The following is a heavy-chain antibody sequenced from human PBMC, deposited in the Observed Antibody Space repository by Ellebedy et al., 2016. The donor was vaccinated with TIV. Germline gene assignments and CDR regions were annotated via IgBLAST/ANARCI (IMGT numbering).Heavy chain of an antibody. V-gene: IGHV3-7*01. CDR2: IYQDGSDK. CDR3: ARRGSYSDYAVQINSWFDS. J-gene: IGHJ5*01. Sequence: PGGSLRLSCAASGFSFRNYWMGWVRQAPGKGLEWVANIYQDGSDKYYVDSVKGRFTISRDNGKNSLYLQMYSLRPEDTAVYYCARRGSYSDYAVQINSWFDSWGQGTLVTVSS. D-gene: IGHD4-11*01. CDR1: GFSFRNYW.